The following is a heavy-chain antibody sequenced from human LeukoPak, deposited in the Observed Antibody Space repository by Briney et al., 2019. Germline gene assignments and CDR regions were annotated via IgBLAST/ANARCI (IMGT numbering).Heavy chain of an antibody. CDR1: GGSISSGGYY. D-gene: IGHD3-22*01. CDR2: IYYSGST. CDR3: ARFTMITSSPFDY. Sequence: PSETLSLTCTVSGGSISSGGYYWSWIRQHPGKGLEWIGYIYYSGSTYYNPSLKSRVTISVDTSKNQFSLKLSSVTAADTAVYYCARFTMITSSPFDYWGQGTLVTVSS. J-gene: IGHJ4*02. V-gene: IGHV4-31*03.